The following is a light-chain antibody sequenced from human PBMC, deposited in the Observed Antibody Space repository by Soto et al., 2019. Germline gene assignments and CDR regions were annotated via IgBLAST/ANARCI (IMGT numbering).Light chain of an antibody. CDR2: STN. V-gene: IGLV1-44*01. Sequence: QSVLTQPPSASGTPGQRVTISCSGSSSNVGSNTVNWYQQLPGTAPKLLIYSTNQRPSGVPDRFSGSKSGTSASLAIRGLQSEDEADYYCAAWDDTLDGYVFGTGTKLTVL. CDR3: AAWDDTLDGYV. J-gene: IGLJ1*01. CDR1: SSNVGSNT.